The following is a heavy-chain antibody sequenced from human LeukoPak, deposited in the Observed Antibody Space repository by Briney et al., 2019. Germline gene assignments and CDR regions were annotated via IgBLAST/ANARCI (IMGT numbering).Heavy chain of an antibody. CDR3: ARSSEYGDPFNY. J-gene: IGHJ4*02. CDR2: IYYSGST. D-gene: IGHD4-17*01. V-gene: IGHV4-39*01. CDR1: GASISRSDYF. Sequence: ETLSLTCTVSGASISRSDYFLGWIRQPPGKGLEWIGSIYYSGSTYYSPSLKGRVTISVDTSKNQFSLKLNSVTAADTAVYYCARSSEYGDPFNYWGQRTLVTFSS.